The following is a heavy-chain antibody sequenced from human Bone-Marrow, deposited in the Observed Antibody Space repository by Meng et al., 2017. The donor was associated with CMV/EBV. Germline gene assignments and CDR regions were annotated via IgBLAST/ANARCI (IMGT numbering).Heavy chain of an antibody. V-gene: IGHV4-59*01. Sequence: SETLSLTCSVSGGSISSYYWSWIRQSPGKGLEWIGYIYYSGSTNYNPSLKSRVTISVDTSKNQFSLKLSSVTAADTAVYYCAREGAGSSSWFGKIDPWGQGTLVTVSS. CDR2: IYYSGST. D-gene: IGHD6-13*01. CDR1: GGSISSYY. CDR3: AREGAGSSSWFGKIDP. J-gene: IGHJ5*02.